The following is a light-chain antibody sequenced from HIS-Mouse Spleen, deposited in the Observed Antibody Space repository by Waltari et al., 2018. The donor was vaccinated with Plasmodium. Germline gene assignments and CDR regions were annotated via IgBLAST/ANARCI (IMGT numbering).Light chain of an antibody. CDR3: QQLNSYPIT. CDR2: AAS. CDR1: QGISSY. Sequence: LTQSPSFLSASVGDRVTITCLASQGISSYLAWYQQKPGKATKLLIYAASTLQSGVPSRFSGSGSGTEFTLTISSLQPEDFATYYCQQLNSYPITFGQGTRLEIK. J-gene: IGKJ5*01. V-gene: IGKV1-9*01.